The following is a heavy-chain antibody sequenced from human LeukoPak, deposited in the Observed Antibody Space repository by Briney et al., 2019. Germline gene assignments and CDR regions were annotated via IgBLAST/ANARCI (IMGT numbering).Heavy chain of an antibody. J-gene: IGHJ5*02. CDR2: ISGSGGST. D-gene: IGHD2-2*02. CDR1: GFTFSSYA. V-gene: IGHV3-23*01. Sequence: GGSLRLSCAASGFTFSSYAMSWVRQAPGKGLEWVSAISGSGGSTYYADSVKGRFTISRDNSKNTLYLQMNGLRAEDTAVYYCAKGPTKRYCSSTSCYIVDWFDPWGQGTLVTVSS. CDR3: AKGPTKRYCSSTSCYIVDWFDP.